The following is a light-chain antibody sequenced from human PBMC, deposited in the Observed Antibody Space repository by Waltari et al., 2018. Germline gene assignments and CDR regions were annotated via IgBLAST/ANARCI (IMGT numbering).Light chain of an antibody. CDR3: QHRGHWPPDAT. Sequence: EIVLTQSPATLSLSPGERATLSCRASQSVTNPLAWYQQKPGQSPRLLIYDASNRATGIPARFSGSGSGTDFTLTISSLEHEDFAVYYCQHRGHWPPDATFGPGTKVDIK. V-gene: IGKV3-11*01. J-gene: IGKJ3*01. CDR1: QSVTNP. CDR2: DAS.